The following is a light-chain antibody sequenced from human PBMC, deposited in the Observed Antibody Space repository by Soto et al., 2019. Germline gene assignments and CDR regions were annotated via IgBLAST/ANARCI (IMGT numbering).Light chain of an antibody. J-gene: IGKJ1*01. Sequence: DIVMTQSPLSLPVTPGEPASISCRSSQSLLHSNGYNYLDWYLQKPGQSPQLLIYLGSNRASGVPDRFSGSGSDTDFTLKISRVEAEDDGVYYCMQALQTWTFGQGTKVEIK. CDR2: LGS. CDR3: MQALQTWT. V-gene: IGKV2-28*01. CDR1: QSLLHSNGYNY.